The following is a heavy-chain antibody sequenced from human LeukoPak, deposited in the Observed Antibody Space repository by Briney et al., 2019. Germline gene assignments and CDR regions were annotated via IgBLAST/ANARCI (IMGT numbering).Heavy chain of an antibody. J-gene: IGHJ4*02. CDR3: ARTGSTVTMLYPFDH. CDR2: IYTSGST. Sequence: SETLSLTCTVSGGSISSYYWSWIRQPAGKGLEWIGRIYTSGSTNYNPSLKSRVTMSVDTSKNQFSLKLSSVTAADTAVYYCARTGSTVTMLYPFDHWGQGTLVTVSS. V-gene: IGHV4-4*07. D-gene: IGHD4-17*01. CDR1: GGSISSYY.